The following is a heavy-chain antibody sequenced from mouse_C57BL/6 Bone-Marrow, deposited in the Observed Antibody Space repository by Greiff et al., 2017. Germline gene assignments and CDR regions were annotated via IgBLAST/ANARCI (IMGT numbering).Heavy chain of an antibody. Sequence: VQLQQPGAELVRPGASVKLSCKASGYTFTSYGISWVKQRTGQGLEWIGEIYPRSGNTYYNEKFKGKATLTADKSSSTAYMELRSLTSEDSAVYFCAGPKIYYDYDGFAYWGQGTLVTVSA. CDR1: GYTFTSYG. CDR2: IYPRSGNT. J-gene: IGHJ3*01. CDR3: AGPKIYYDYDGFAY. V-gene: IGHV1-81*01. D-gene: IGHD2-4*01.